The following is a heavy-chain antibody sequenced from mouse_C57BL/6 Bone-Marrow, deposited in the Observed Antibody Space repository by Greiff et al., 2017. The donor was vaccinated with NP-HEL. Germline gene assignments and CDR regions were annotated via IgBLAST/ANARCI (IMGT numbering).Heavy chain of an antibody. CDR3: ARGYYGSSLFDY. D-gene: IGHD1-1*01. CDR2: IYPGDGDT. J-gene: IGHJ2*01. CDR1: GYAFSSYW. V-gene: IGHV1-80*01. Sequence: QVQLKQSGAELVKPGASVKISCKASGYAFSSYWMNWVKQRPGKGLEWIGQIYPGDGDTNYNGKFKGKATLTADKSSSTAYMQLSSLTSEDSAVYFCARGYYGSSLFDYWGQGTTLTVSS.